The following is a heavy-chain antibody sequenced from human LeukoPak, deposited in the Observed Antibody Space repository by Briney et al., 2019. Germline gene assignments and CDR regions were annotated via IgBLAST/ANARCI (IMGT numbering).Heavy chain of an antibody. CDR1: GFTFSDYY. V-gene: IGHV3-11*01. Sequence: PGGSLRLSCAASGFTFSDYYMSWIREAPGKGLEGVSYISSSGITIYYADSVKGRFTISRDNAKNSLYLQMNSLRAEDTAVYYCARAAMVRLLFDYWGQGTLVTVSS. CDR2: ISSSGITI. D-gene: IGHD5-18*01. J-gene: IGHJ4*02. CDR3: ARAAMVRLLFDY.